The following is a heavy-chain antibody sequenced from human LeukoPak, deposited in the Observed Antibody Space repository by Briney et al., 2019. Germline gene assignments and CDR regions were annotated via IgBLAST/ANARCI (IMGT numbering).Heavy chain of an antibody. CDR3: AKDPRYQLTGPLDY. Sequence: GGSLRLSCAASGFTFSCYAMSWVRQAPGKGLEWVSAISGSGGSTYYADSVKGRFTISRDNSKNTLYLQMNSLRAEDTAVYYCAKDPRYQLTGPLDYWGQGTLVTVSS. CDR1: GFTFSCYA. J-gene: IGHJ4*02. CDR2: ISGSGGST. V-gene: IGHV3-23*01. D-gene: IGHD2-2*01.